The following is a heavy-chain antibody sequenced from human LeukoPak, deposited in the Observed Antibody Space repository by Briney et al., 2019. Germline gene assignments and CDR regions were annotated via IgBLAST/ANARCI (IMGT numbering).Heavy chain of an antibody. CDR3: ARYSNSRFDP. D-gene: IGHD4-11*01. Sequence: SETLSLTCAVSGGSISSSNWWSWVRQPPGKGLEWIGEIYHSGSTNYNPSLKSRVTISVDTSKNQFSLKLSSVTAADTAVYYCARYSNSRFDPWGQGTLVTVSS. J-gene: IGHJ5*02. CDR2: IYHSGST. V-gene: IGHV4-4*02. CDR1: GGSISSSNW.